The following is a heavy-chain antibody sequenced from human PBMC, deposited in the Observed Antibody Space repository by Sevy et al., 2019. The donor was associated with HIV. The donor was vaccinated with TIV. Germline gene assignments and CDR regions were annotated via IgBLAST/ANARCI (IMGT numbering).Heavy chain of an antibody. D-gene: IGHD3-10*01. CDR3: ARVAGSGTYYSGDFDY. V-gene: IGHV3-23*01. Sequence: GGSLRLSCAASGFTFSSYAMSWVRQAPGKGLEWVSGISGSGGSTYYADSVKGRFTISRDNSKNTLYLQMNSLRAEDTAVYYGARVAGSGTYYSGDFDYWGQGTLVTVSS. CDR2: ISGSGGST. J-gene: IGHJ4*02. CDR1: GFTFSSYA.